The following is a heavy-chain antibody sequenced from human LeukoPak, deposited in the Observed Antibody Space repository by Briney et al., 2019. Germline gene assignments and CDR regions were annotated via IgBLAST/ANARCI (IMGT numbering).Heavy chain of an antibody. CDR3: AKDRRPTYYSDSSGYYFRDAFDM. CDR1: GFTFSSYA. J-gene: IGHJ3*02. D-gene: IGHD3-22*01. V-gene: IGHV3-23*01. Sequence: GGSLRLSCAASGFTFSSYAMSWVRQAPGKGLEWVSAISGSGVTTYYADSVKGRFTISRDNSKNTLYLRMNSLRTEDTAVYYCAKDRRPTYYSDSSGYYFRDAFDMWGQGTMVTVSS. CDR2: ISGSGVTT.